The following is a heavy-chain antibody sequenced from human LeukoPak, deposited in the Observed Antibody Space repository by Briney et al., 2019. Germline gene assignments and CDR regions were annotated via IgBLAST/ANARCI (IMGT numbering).Heavy chain of an antibody. CDR3: ARIVGATRDDY. CDR1: GGSFSGYY. J-gene: IGHJ4*02. D-gene: IGHD1-26*01. Sequence: PSETLSLTCAVYGGSFSGYYWSWIRQPPGKGLEWIGEINHSGSTNYNPSLKSRVTISVDTSKNQFSLKLSSVTAADTAVYYCARIVGATRDDYWGQGTLVTVSS. V-gene: IGHV4-34*01. CDR2: INHSGST.